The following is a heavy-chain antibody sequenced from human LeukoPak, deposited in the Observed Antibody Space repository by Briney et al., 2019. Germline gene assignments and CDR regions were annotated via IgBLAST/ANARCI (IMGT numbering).Heavy chain of an antibody. CDR2: ISGSGGST. D-gene: IGHD4-17*01. CDR3: AKSFDYGDFLIDY. J-gene: IGHJ4*02. Sequence: GGSLRLSCAASGFTFSSYVMSWVRQAPGKGLEWVSAISGSGGSTYYADSVKGRFTISRDNSKNTLYLQMNSLRAEDTAVYYCAKSFDYGDFLIDYWGQGTLVTVSS. CDR1: GFTFSSYV. V-gene: IGHV3-23*01.